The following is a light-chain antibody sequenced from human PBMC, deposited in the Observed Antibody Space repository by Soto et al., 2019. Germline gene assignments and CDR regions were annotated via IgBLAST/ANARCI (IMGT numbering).Light chain of an antibody. J-gene: IGKJ1*01. Sequence: DIHMTQSPSSLSASVGHIFTITCRASQGISNDLGWYQQKPGKAPKRLIYAASSLHSGVPSRFSGSGYGTEFTLTISSLKNEDFATYYCLQHNTYTWTFGHGTKVDIK. CDR1: QGISND. CDR3: LQHNTYTWT. CDR2: AAS. V-gene: IGKV1-17*01.